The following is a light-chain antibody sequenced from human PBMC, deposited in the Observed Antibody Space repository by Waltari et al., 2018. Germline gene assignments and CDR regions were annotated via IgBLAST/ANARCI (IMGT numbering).Light chain of an antibody. Sequence: EIVLTQSPGTLSLSPGERATLSCRARQSITRNYLACFQQKPGQAPRLLIFGAAARAPGIPDRFSGSGSGTDFTLTISRLEPEDFAVYYCQQYGSSPWTFGQGTKVEIK. J-gene: IGKJ1*01. CDR2: GAA. CDR1: QSITRNY. CDR3: QQYGSSPWT. V-gene: IGKV3-20*01.